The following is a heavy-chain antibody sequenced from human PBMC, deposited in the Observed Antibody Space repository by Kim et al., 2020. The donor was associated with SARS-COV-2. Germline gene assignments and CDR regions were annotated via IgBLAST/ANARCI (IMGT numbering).Heavy chain of an antibody. CDR1: GFTFSSYD. V-gene: IGHV3-13*05. J-gene: IGHJ3*02. Sequence: GGSLRLSCAASGFTFSSYDMHWVRQATGKGLEWVSAIGTAGDPYYPGSVKGRFTISRENAKNSLYLQMNSLRAGDTAVYYCARDLWVLGNYYDSSGPGAFDIWGQGTMVTVSS. CDR3: ARDLWVLGNYYDSSGPGAFDI. CDR2: IGTAGDP. D-gene: IGHD3-22*01.